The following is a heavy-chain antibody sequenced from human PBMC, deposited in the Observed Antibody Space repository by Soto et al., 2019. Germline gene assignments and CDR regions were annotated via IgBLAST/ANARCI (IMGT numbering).Heavy chain of an antibody. J-gene: IGHJ4*02. CDR3: ARDMDGGYRFEY. CDR1: GFTVSSTY. Sequence: GGSLKLFCAAPGFTVSSTYMSWVRQAPGKGLEWVSVIYSVGSTYYADSVKGRFTISRDNSKNTLYLQMNSLRAEDTAVYYCARDMDGGYRFEYWGQGTLVTVSS. V-gene: IGHV3-66*01. D-gene: IGHD5-12*01. CDR2: IYSVGST.